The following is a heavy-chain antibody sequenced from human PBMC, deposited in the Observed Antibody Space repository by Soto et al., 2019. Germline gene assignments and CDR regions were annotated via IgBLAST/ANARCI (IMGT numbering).Heavy chain of an antibody. J-gene: IGHJ4*02. CDR1: GYTFTSYG. CDR3: ARDFYDYVWGSYRSDY. D-gene: IGHD3-16*02. CDR2: ISAYNGNT. Sequence: QVQLVQSGAEVKKPGASVKVSCKASGYTFTSYGISWVRQAPGQGLEWMGWISAYNGNTNYAQKLQGRVTMTTDTSTSTAYMELRSLRSDDTAVYYWARDFYDYVWGSYRSDYWGQGTLVTVSS. V-gene: IGHV1-18*01.